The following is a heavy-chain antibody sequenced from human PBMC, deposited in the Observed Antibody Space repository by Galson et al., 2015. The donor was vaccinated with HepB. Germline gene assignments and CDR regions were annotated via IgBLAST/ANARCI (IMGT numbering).Heavy chain of an antibody. J-gene: IGHJ4*02. CDR1: GFTFSSYS. V-gene: IGHV3-48*02. D-gene: IGHD3-10*01. CDR3: ARIPVAWSNYKAYFDY. CDR2: ISSSSSTI. Sequence: SLRLSCAASGFTFSSYSMNWVRQAPGKGLEWVSCISSSSSTIYYADSVKGRFTISRDNAKNSLYLQMNSLRDEDTAVYYCARIPVAWSNYKAYFDYWGQGTLVTVSS.